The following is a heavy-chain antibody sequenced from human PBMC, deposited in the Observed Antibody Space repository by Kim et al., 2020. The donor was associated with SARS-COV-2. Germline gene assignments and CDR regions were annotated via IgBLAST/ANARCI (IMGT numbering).Heavy chain of an antibody. Sequence: ASVKVSCKASGYTFTSYDINWVRQVTGQGLEWMGWMNPNSGNTGYAQKFQGRVTMTRNTSISTAYMELSSLRSEDTAVYYCARVRSARRLLDYYYMDVWGKGTTVTVSS. V-gene: IGHV1-8*01. D-gene: IGHD6-6*01. CDR3: ARVRSARRLLDYYYMDV. CDR2: MNPNSGNT. CDR1: GYTFTSYD. J-gene: IGHJ6*03.